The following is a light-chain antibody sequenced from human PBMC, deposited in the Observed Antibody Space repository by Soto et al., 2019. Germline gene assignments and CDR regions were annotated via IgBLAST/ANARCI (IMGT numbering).Light chain of an antibody. CDR3: SSYTSTSPLAV. Sequence: QSVLTQPASVSGSPGQSITISCTGTSSDIGGYNYVSWYQHYPGRAPQLIIYGVTNRPSGVSNRFSGSKSGNTASLTISGLQAEDEADYYCSSYTSTSPLAVFGPGTQLTVL. J-gene: IGLJ1*01. CDR2: GVT. V-gene: IGLV2-14*03. CDR1: SSDIGGYNY.